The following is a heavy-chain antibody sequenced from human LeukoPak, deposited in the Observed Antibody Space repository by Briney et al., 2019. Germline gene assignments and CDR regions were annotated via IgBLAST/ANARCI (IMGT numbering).Heavy chain of an antibody. J-gene: IGHJ3*02. CDR3: AADGPADLFDGSEDPPRDAFEI. Sequence: ASVKVSCKASGFTFSSSTMQWVRQARGQRLEWIGWIVVGSGNTNYAQKFQERVTISRDMSTSTAYMELSSLTSEDTAVFYCAADGPADLFDGSEDPPRDAFEIWGQGTMVTVSS. V-gene: IGHV1-58*02. CDR1: GFTFSSST. D-gene: IGHD3-22*01. CDR2: IVVGSGNT.